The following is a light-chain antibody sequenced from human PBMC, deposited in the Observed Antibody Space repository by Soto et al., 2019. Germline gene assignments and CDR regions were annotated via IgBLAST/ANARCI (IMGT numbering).Light chain of an antibody. CDR3: QQYNSYWT. V-gene: IGKV3-20*01. CDR1: QSVSSSY. Sequence: EIVLTQSPGTLSLSPGERATLSCRASQSVSSSYLAWYQQKPGQAPRLLIYGASSRATGIPDRFRGSGSGTDFTLTISRLEPEDFATYYCQQYNSYWTFGQGTKVEIK. J-gene: IGKJ1*01. CDR2: GAS.